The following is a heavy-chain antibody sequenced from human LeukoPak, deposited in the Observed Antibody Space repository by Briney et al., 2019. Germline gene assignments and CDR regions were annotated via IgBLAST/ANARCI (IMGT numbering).Heavy chain of an antibody. V-gene: IGHV1-46*01. D-gene: IGHD6-13*01. CDR1: GYTFTNYF. Sequence: ASVKVSCKASGYTFTNYFIHWVRQAPGQGLEWMGIINPRDRSTDYPQKFQGRVAMTRDTSTTTVHMVLSSLRSEDTAMYYCARVGPGIAGEAWGQGTLVTVSS. CDR3: ARVGPGIAGEA. CDR2: INPRDRST. J-gene: IGHJ4*02.